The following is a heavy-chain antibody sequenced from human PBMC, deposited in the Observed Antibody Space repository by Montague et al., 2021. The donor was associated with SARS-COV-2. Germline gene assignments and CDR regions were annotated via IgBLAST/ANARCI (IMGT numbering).Heavy chain of an antibody. V-gene: IGHV4-39*01. CDR1: GGSISNSVYY. CDR3: ARHPQH. CDR2: IYYTGST. J-gene: IGHJ1*01. Sequence: SETRSLTCTVSGGSISNSVYYWGWVRQPPGKGLEWIGSIYYTGSTYNNPSLKSRLTISVDTSESQFSLNLRSMTAADTAVYYCARHPQHWGQGTLVTVSS.